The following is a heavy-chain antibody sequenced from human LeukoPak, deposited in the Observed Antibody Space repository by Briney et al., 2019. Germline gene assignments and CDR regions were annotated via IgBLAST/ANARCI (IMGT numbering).Heavy chain of an antibody. Sequence: PSETLSLTCAVYGGSFSGYYWSWIRQPPGKGLEWIGEINHSGSTNYNPSLKSRVTISVDTSKNQFSLKLSSVTAADTAVYYCARHRDFWSGYLIDYWGQGTLVTVSS. CDR2: INHSGST. V-gene: IGHV4-34*01. D-gene: IGHD3-3*01. CDR3: ARHRDFWSGYLIDY. CDR1: GGSFSGYY. J-gene: IGHJ4*02.